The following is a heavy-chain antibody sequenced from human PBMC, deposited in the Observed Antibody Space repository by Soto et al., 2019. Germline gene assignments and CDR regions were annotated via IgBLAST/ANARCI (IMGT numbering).Heavy chain of an antibody. Sequence: QVQLVQSGAEVKKPGSSVKVSCKASGGTFSSYAISWVRQAPGQGLGWVGGVIPIFGTANYAQKVQGRVTITADESTSTADRELSSLRSEDTAVYYCAREPGLGIAAAGTLYWGWFDPWGQGTLVTVSS. CDR2: VIPIFGTA. D-gene: IGHD6-13*01. J-gene: IGHJ5*02. V-gene: IGHV1-69*01. CDR1: GGTFSSYA. CDR3: AREPGLGIAAAGTLYWGWFDP.